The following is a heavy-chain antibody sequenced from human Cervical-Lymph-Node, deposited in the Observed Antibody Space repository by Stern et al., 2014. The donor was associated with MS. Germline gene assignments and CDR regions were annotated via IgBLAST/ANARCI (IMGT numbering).Heavy chain of an antibody. J-gene: IGHJ3*01. CDR1: GFSFDDYT. CDR3: AKDIGSNWHDAFDF. Sequence: QLVESGGGLVQPGRSLRLSCAASGFSFDDYTMNWVRQAPGKGLEWVSGLNWNGGGIGYAEAVKGRFTISRDNAKNSLYLQMNSLRAEDTALYYCAKDIGSNWHDAFDFWGQGTMVTVSS. D-gene: IGHD6-13*01. CDR2: LNWNGGGI. V-gene: IGHV3-9*01.